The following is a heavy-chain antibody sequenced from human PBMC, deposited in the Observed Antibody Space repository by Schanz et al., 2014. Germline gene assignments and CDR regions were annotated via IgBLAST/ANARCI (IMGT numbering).Heavy chain of an antibody. J-gene: IGHJ3*02. D-gene: IGHD4-17*01. Sequence: QVQLQQWGAGLLKPSETLSLTCAVYGGSFSGYYWSWIRQPPGKGLEWIAEINHGGSTNYNPSLKSRVTISVDTSKNQFSLNLSSATAADTAVYDCARDRGHGDLPGDIWGQGTMVTVSS. V-gene: IGHV4-34*01. CDR3: ARDRGHGDLPGDI. CDR2: INHGGST. CDR1: GGSFSGYY.